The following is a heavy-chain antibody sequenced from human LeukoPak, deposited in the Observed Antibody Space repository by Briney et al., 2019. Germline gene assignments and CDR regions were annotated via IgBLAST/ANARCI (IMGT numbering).Heavy chain of an antibody. CDR1: GYTFTSYY. CDR2: INPSGGST. Sequence: AASVKVSCKASGYTFTSYYMHWVRQAPGQGLEWMGIINPSGGSTSYAQKFQGRVTMTRDTSTSTVYMELSSLRSEDTAVYYCARSEVATITTYYYYYYYMDVWGKGTTVTVSS. J-gene: IGHJ6*03. CDR3: ARSEVATITTYYYYYYYMDV. V-gene: IGHV1-46*01. D-gene: IGHD5-12*01.